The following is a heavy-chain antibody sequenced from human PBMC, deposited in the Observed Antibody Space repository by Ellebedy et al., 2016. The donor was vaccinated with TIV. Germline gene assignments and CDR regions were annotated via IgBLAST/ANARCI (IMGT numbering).Heavy chain of an antibody. D-gene: IGHD3-10*01. CDR1: GYTFTSYG. J-gene: IGHJ4*02. V-gene: IGHV1-18*01. Sequence: AASVKVSCKASGYTFTSYGISWVRQAPGQGLEWMGWISAYNGNTNYAQKFQGRVTMTTDTSTSTAYMDLRSLRSDDTALYYCAKPLYYYGSGSEAPFDYWGQGTLVTVSS. CDR3: AKPLYYYGSGSEAPFDY. CDR2: ISAYNGNT.